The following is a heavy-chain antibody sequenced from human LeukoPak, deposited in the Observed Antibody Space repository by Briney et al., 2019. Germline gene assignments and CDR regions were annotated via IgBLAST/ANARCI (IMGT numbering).Heavy chain of an antibody. Sequence: GGSLRLSCAASGFTFSSYGMHWVRQAPGKGLEWVAVIWYDGSNKFYADSVKGRFTISRDNYKNTLYLQMNSMRVEDTAVYYCARGLGQLPDDYWGQGTLVTVSS. J-gene: IGHJ4*02. V-gene: IGHV3-33*01. D-gene: IGHD2-2*01. CDR3: ARGLGQLPDDY. CDR1: GFTFSSYG. CDR2: IWYDGSNK.